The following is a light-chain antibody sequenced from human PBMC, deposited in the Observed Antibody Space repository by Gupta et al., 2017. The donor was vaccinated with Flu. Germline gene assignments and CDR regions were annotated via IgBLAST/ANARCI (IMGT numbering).Light chain of an antibody. CDR2: KVS. CDR3: KQTTRSLT. J-gene: IGKJ2*01. CDR1: QSLVYSDGDTY. V-gene: IGKV2-30*01. Sequence: DFVMPQTPLSLSVSLGQPASIPCRSSQSLVYSDGDTYLTWFHQRPGQPPRRLMYKVSNRDCGVQGKFSGGGSGSFITMKISRVEADEVVIYYYKQTTRSLTFGEGTQLEIK.